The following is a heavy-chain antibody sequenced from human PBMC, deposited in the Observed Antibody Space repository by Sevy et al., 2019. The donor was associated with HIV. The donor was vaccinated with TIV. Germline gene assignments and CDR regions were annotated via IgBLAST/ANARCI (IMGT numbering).Heavy chain of an antibody. CDR3: AKVPSSGWNYLLDY. CDR2: IRLDGSDR. J-gene: IGHJ4*02. CDR1: GFIFGDHG. Sequence: GGSLRLSCAASGFIFGDHGMHWVRQAPGKGLEWVAFIRLDGSDRYYADSVKGRFTISRDNSKNTLYLQMNSLRAEDTAVYYCAKVPSSGWNYLLDYWCQGILVTVSS. V-gene: IGHV3-30*02. D-gene: IGHD1-7*01.